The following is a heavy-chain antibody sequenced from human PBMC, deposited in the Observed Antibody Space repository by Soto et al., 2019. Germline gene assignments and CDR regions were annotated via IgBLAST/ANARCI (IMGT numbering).Heavy chain of an antibody. CDR1: GGTFSSYT. CDR2: IIPILGVP. CDR3: ARFRGSYGMDV. D-gene: IGHD3-10*01. Sequence: QVQLVQSGAEVKKPGSSVKVSCKASGGTFSSYTISWVRQAPGQGLEWMGRIIPILGVPNYAQKFQGRVTITADKSTSTAYMGLSSLRSEETAVDYCARFRGSYGMDVWGQVTTVTVAS. J-gene: IGHJ6*02. V-gene: IGHV1-69*02.